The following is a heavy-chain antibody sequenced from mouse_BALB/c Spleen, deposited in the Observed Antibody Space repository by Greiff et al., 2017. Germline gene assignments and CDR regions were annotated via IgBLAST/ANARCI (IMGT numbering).Heavy chain of an antibody. CDR1: GFTFSSYG. J-gene: IGHJ4*01. Sequence: EVHLVESGGGLVQPGGSLKLSCAASGFTFSSYGMSWVRQTPDKRLELVATINSNGGSTYYPDSVKGRFTISRDNAKNTLYLQMSSLKSEDTAMYYCASFTVVPLMDDWGQGTSVTVSS. CDR2: INSNGGST. D-gene: IGHD1-1*01. CDR3: ASFTVVPLMDD. V-gene: IGHV5-6-3*01.